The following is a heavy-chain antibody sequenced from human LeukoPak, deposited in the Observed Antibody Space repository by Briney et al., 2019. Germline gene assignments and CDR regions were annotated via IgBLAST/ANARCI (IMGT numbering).Heavy chain of an antibody. CDR3: ARQYYYDSSGYIGY. CDR2: IWYDGSNK. Sequence: GGSLRLSCAASGFTFSSYGMHWVRQAPSKGLEWVAVIWYDGSNKYYADSVKGRFTISRDNSKNTLYLQMNSLRAEDTAVYYCARQYYYDSSGYIGYWGQGTLVTVSS. J-gene: IGHJ4*02. V-gene: IGHV3-33*01. D-gene: IGHD3-22*01. CDR1: GFTFSSYG.